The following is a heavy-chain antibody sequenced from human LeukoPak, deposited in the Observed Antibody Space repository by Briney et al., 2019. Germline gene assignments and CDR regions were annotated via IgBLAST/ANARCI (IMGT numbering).Heavy chain of an antibody. J-gene: IGHJ6*02. Sequence: SGTLSLTCTVYGKSFSGYYWTCIRQSPGKGLEWIGEINHSGSTNYNPSLKSRVSISIDTSKNHLSLKLSSVTAADTAVYYCARGRVSVTGYYFAMDVWGQGTTVTVSS. D-gene: IGHD2-21*02. CDR2: INHSGST. CDR1: GKSFSGYY. CDR3: ARGRVSVTGYYFAMDV. V-gene: IGHV4-34*01.